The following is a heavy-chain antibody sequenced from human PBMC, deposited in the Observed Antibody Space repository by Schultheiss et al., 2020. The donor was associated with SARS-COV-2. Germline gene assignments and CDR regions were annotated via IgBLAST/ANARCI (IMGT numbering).Heavy chain of an antibody. CDR2: ISGTGGST. Sequence: GGSLRLSCAASGFTFSSYWMNWVRQAPGKGLEWVSSISGTGGSTYYADSVKGRFIISRDNSKNTLYLRMNSLRAEDTAVYYCARDRSSSGWLAEIDYWGQGPGVTVSS. D-gene: IGHD6-19*01. V-gene: IGHV3-23*01. CDR3: ARDRSSSGWLAEIDY. CDR1: GFTFSSYW. J-gene: IGHJ4*02.